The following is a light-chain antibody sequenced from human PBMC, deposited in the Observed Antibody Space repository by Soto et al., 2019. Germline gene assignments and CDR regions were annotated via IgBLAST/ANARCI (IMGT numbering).Light chain of an antibody. CDR3: QVRDVWPS. CDR2: DAS. Sequence: IVLTQSPATLSLSPGERAALSCRASQSVSTSLAWYQHKPGQAPRLFIYDASKRAPGIPARFSGSGSGTDLTVTISSLEPEEFGVYYCQVRDVWPSFGQGTKVEIK. V-gene: IGKV3-11*01. J-gene: IGKJ1*01. CDR1: QSVSTS.